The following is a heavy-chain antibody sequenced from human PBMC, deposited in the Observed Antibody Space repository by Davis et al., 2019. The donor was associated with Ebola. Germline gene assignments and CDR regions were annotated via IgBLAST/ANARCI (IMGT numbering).Heavy chain of an antibody. V-gene: IGHV3-33*01. J-gene: IGHJ6*03. CDR1: GFTFSSYG. CDR3: ARDSSGWDRGFCYYYMDV. Sequence: GESLKISCAASGFTFSSYGIHWVRQAPGKGLEWVAVIWYDGSNKYYADSVKGRFTISRDNSKNTLYLQMNSLRAEDTAVYYCARDSSGWDRGFCYYYMDVWGKGTTVTVSS. D-gene: IGHD6-19*01. CDR2: IWYDGSNK.